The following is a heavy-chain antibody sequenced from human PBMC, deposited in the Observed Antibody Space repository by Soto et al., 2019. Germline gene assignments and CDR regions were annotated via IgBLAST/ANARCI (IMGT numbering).Heavy chain of an antibody. CDR1: GFTFSGSV. Sequence: EVPLVQSGGGLVQPGGSVTLSCAASGFTFSGSVIHWVRQASGSGLEWVGRIRARVNNFATAYAASVKGRFTMSRDDSKHTAYLQMNSLKIEDTAVYYCVTGAAGNWRLDPWGQGTLVSVSS. V-gene: IGHV3-73*01. D-gene: IGHD1-1*01. CDR2: IRARVNNFAT. J-gene: IGHJ5*02. CDR3: VTGAAGNWRLDP.